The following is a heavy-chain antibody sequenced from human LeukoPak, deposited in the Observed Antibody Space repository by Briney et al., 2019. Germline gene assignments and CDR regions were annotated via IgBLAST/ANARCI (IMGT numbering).Heavy chain of an antibody. Sequence: SETLSLTCTVSGGSISSSSYYWGWIRQPPGKGLEWIGCIYYSRSTYYNPCLKSRITISVDTSKNQFSLKLSSVTAAVTAVYYCARGGYSSGWYWRSFDYWGQGTLVTVSS. CDR3: ARGGYSSGWYWRSFDY. CDR2: IYYSRST. V-gene: IGHV4-39*01. J-gene: IGHJ4*02. CDR1: GGSISSSSYY. D-gene: IGHD6-19*01.